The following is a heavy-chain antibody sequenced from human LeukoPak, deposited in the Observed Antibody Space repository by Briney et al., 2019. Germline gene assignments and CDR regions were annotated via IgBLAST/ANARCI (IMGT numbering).Heavy chain of an antibody. CDR2: IGYSGSPI. CDR3: ARPPGVAAAGTSTLNYFDY. CDR1: GDSFISHT. V-gene: IGHV3-48*04. D-gene: IGHD6-13*01. J-gene: IGHJ4*02. Sequence: GGSLRLSCAGSGDSFISHTMIWVRQAPGRGLEWISYIGYSGSPIYYADSVKGRFTISRDNAKNSLYLQMNSLRAEDTAVYYCARPPGVAAAGTSTLNYFDYWGQGTLVTVSS.